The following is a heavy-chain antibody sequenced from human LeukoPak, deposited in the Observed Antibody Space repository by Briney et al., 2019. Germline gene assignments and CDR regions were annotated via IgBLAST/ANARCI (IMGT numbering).Heavy chain of an antibody. D-gene: IGHD2-15*01. J-gene: IGHJ4*02. CDR1: GGSFSGYY. CDR2: INHSGST. V-gene: IGHV4-34*01. CDR3: ARDACSGGSCYFDY. Sequence: SETLSLTCAVYGGSFSGYYWSWIRQPPGKGLEWIGEINHSGSTNYNPSLKSRVTISVDTSRNQFSLNLSSVTAADTAVHYCARDACSGGSCYFDYWGQGILVTVSS.